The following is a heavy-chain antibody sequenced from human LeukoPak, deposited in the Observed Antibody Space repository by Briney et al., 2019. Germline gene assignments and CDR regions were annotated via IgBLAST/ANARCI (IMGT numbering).Heavy chain of an antibody. CDR1: GFTFSDYY. D-gene: IGHD5-12*01. CDR3: ARGLWGGYAAAFDI. J-gene: IGHJ3*02. V-gene: IGHV3-11*04. CDR2: ISSSSSTI. Sequence: GGSLRPSCAASGFTFSDYYMSWIRQAPGKGLEWVSYISSSSSTIYYADSVKGRFTISRDNAKNSLYLQMNSLRAEDTAVYYCARGLWGGYAAAFDIWGQGTMVTVSS.